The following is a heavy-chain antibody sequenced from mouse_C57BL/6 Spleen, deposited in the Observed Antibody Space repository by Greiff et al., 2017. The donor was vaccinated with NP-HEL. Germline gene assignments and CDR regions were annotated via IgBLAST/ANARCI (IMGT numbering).Heavy chain of an antibody. D-gene: IGHD3-3*01. CDR3: TLRLEGFAY. CDR1: GYTFTDYE. V-gene: IGHV1-15*01. Sequence: VKLVESGAELVRPGASVTLSCKASGYTFTDYEMHWVKQTPVHGLEWIGAIDPETGGTAYNQKFKGKAILTADKSSSTAYMELRSLTSEDSAVYYCTLRLEGFAYWGQGTLVTVSA. CDR2: IDPETGGT. J-gene: IGHJ3*01.